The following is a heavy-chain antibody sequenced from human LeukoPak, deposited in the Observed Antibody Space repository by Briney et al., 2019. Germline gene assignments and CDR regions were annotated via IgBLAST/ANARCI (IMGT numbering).Heavy chain of an antibody. CDR1: GFTFSGSA. J-gene: IGHJ3*01. Sequence: GGALILSCAASGFTFSGSAMSWVRQAPGEGLEWVSLISYSGANSYYTDSVRGRFTISRDNSKDTLFLQMNSRRAEDMAIYYCVRDMQLSAWGIGTMVTVSS. CDR3: VRDMQLSA. D-gene: IGHD3-16*02. V-gene: IGHV3-23*01. CDR2: ISYSGANS.